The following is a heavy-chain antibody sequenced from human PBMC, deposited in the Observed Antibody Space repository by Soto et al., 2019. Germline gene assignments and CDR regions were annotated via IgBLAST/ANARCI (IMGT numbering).Heavy chain of an antibody. J-gene: IGHJ5*02. CDR3: ATMAGAGAVNWFGP. CDR2: IDPSDSWT. D-gene: IGHD1-26*01. CDR1: GYSFSNYW. V-gene: IGHV5-10-1*01. Sequence: PGESLKISCKGSGYSFSNYWISWVRQMPGKGLEWMGRIDPSDSWTHYSPSFQGHVTISADKSISTVYLQWSSLKASDTAMYYCATMAGAGAVNWFGPWGQGTLVTVSS.